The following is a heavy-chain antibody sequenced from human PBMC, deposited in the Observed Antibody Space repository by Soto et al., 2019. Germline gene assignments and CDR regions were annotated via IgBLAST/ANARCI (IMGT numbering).Heavy chain of an antibody. Sequence: QVQLVESGGGVVQPGRSLRLSCAASGFTFSSYGMHWVRQAPGKGLEWVAVIWYDGSNKYYADSVKGRFTISRDNSKNTLYLQMNSLRAEDTAVYYCARDYRSSLKNTRWYYYGMDVWGQGTTVTASS. CDR1: GFTFSSYG. D-gene: IGHD2-15*01. J-gene: IGHJ6*02. CDR3: ARDYRSSLKNTRWYYYGMDV. CDR2: IWYDGSNK. V-gene: IGHV3-33*01.